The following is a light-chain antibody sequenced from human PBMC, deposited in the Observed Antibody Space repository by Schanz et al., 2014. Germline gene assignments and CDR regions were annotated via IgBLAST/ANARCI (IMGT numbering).Light chain of an antibody. CDR1: SSDVGGYNY. Sequence: QSALTQPPSASGSPGQSVTISCTGTSSDVGGYNYVSWYQQHPGKAPKLMIYEVSKRPSGVPDRFSGSKSGNTASLTVSGLQAEDEADYYCSSHGGSRVFGGGTKLTVL. CDR2: EVS. CDR3: SSHGGSRV. V-gene: IGLV2-8*01. J-gene: IGLJ3*02.